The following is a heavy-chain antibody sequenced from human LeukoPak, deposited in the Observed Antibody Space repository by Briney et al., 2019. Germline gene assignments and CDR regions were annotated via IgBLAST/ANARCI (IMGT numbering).Heavy chain of an antibody. CDR3: ASWPSWNDEQAPRY. J-gene: IGHJ4*02. CDR1: GFTVSSNY. Sequence: GGYLRFYSAASGFTVSSNYMSCVRQAPGKGLDSASVIYRSGSTYYADSVKGRFNTSRDNSKNTLYLQMNSLRAEETAVYYCASWPSWNDEQAPRYWGQGTLVTVSS. CDR2: IYRSGST. V-gene: IGHV3-53*01. D-gene: IGHD1-1*01.